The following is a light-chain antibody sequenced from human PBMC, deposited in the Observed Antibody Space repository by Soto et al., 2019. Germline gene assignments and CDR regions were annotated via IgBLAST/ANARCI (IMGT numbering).Light chain of an antibody. J-gene: IGKJ4*01. CDR1: QGVGNF. Sequence: DIQLTQSPSFLSASVGDRVTITCRASQGVGNFLAWYQQKPGEGPKLLIYSASTLQSGVPSRFSGSGSETDFTLTISSLQPEDFATYYCQQLNSYPLTFGGGTKVDIK. V-gene: IGKV1-9*01. CDR2: SAS. CDR3: QQLNSYPLT.